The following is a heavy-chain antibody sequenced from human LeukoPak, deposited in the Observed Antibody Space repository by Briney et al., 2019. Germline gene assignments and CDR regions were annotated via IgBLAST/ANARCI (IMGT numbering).Heavy chain of an antibody. CDR3: ARGEIRITMVRGAPAPFDY. CDR1: GGTFSSYA. V-gene: IGHV1-69*13. J-gene: IGHJ4*02. D-gene: IGHD3-10*01. Sequence: VASVKVSCKASGGTFSSYAISWVRQAPGQGLEWMGGIIPIFGTANYAQKFQGRVTITADESTSTAYMELSSLRSEDTAVYYCARGEIRITMVRGAPAPFDYWGQGTLVTVSS. CDR2: IIPIFGTA.